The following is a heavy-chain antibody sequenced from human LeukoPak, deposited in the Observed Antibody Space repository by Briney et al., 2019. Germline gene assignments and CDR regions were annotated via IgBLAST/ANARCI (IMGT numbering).Heavy chain of an antibody. D-gene: IGHD3-3*01. CDR2: ISGSGGNT. J-gene: IGHJ4*02. CDR3: ARSDFWSGYHRGYFDY. Sequence: GGSLRLSCAASGFTFSSYAMSWVRQSPGKGLEWVSAISGSGGNTYSADSVKGRCTVSRDNAKNSLYLQMNSLRAEDTAVYYCARSDFWSGYHRGYFDYWGQGTLVTVSS. V-gene: IGHV3-23*01. CDR1: GFTFSSYA.